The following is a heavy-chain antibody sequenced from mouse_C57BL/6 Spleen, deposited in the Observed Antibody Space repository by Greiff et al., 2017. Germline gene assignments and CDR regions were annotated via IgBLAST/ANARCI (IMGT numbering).Heavy chain of an antibody. CDR2: IDPENGDT. CDR1: GFNIKDDY. CDR3: TTCTTVVATRFGY. V-gene: IGHV14-4*01. J-gene: IGHJ2*01. Sequence: EVKLEESGAELVRPGASVKLSCTASGFNIKDDYMHWVKQRPEQGLEWIGWIDPENGDTEYASKFQGKATITADTSSNTAYLQLSSLTSEDTAVYYCTTCTTVVATRFGYWGQGTTLTVSS. D-gene: IGHD1-1*01.